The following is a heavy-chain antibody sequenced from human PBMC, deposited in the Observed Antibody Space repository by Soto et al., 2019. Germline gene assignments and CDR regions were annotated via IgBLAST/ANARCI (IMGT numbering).Heavy chain of an antibody. CDR1: AFTLSSYS. D-gene: IGHD1-1*01. V-gene: IGHV3-48*01. J-gene: IGHJ4*02. CDR3: AKDKWMAAPGIFDS. Sequence: GGSLRLSCAASAFTLSSYSMNWVRQAPGKGLEWVSYINSGSTTIYYADSVKGRFTISGDNSRSTLFLQMNSLRAEDTAVYYSAKDKWMAAPGIFDSWGQGTLFTVSS. CDR2: INSGSTTI.